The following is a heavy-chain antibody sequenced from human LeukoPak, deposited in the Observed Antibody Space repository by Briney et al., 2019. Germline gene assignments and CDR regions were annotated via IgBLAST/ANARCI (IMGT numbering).Heavy chain of an antibody. CDR2: INPNSGGA. CDR1: GYTFTGYY. J-gene: IGHJ4*02. V-gene: IGHV1-2*02. CDR3: ARGYSGSGSFFY. D-gene: IGHD3-10*01. Sequence: ASVKVSCKASGYTFTGYYMHWVRQAPGQGLEWMGWINPNSGGANSAQKFQGRVTLTRDTSITTAYMELSRLRSDDTAVYYCARGYSGSGSFFYWGQGTLVTVSS.